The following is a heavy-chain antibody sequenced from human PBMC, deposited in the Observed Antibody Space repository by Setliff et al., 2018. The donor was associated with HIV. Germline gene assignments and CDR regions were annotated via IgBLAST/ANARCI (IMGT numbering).Heavy chain of an antibody. CDR1: GYSFTKYE. D-gene: IGHD2-8*01. V-gene: IGHV1-8*01. Sequence: ASVKVSCKASGYSFTKYEINWVRQATGQGLEWMGWMNPNSGNTGYAQKFQGRVTMTRNTSISTVYMELNSLRSEDTAVYYCARGRYCTTLSCPYYFDYWGQGTLVTVSS. CDR3: ARGRYCTTLSCPYYFDY. CDR2: MNPNSGNT. J-gene: IGHJ4*02.